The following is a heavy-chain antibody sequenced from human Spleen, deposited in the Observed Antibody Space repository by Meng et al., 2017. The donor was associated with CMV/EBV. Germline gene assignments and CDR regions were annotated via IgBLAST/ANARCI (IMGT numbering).Heavy chain of an antibody. CDR2: IYYSGNT. D-gene: IGHD3-22*01. CDR1: GGSIDSSSHH. J-gene: IGHJ3*02. CDR3: ARVPDSSGGEAFDI. Sequence: SETLSLTCIVSGGSIDSSSHHWGWIRQPPGKGLQWIGTIYYSGNTYYSPSLKSRVTISVDTSKNQFSLKLRFVTAADTAVYYCARVPDSSGGEAFDIWGQGTMVTVSS. V-gene: IGHV4-39*07.